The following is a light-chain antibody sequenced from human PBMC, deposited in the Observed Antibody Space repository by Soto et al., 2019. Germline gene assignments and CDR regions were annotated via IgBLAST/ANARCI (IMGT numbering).Light chain of an antibody. CDR1: NIGSKN. V-gene: IGLV3-9*01. CDR3: QVWDSSTARV. J-gene: IGLJ3*02. CDR2: RDS. Sequence: SYELTQPLSVSVALGQTARITCGGNNIGSKNVHWYQQKPGQAPVLVIYRDSNRPSGIPERFSGANSGNTATLTISRAQAGDEADYYWQVWDSSTARVFGGGTKLTVL.